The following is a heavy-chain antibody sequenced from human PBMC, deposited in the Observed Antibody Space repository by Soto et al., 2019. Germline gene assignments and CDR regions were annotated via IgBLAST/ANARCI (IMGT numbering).Heavy chain of an antibody. V-gene: IGHV1-3*01. CDR1: GYPFTSSA. D-gene: IGHD6-19*01. CDR2: INAGNGNT. CDR3: ARGSGMAVVDP. J-gene: IGHJ5*02. Sequence: GASVKVSCKASGYPFTSSAMHWVRQAPGQRLELMGWINAGNGNTKYSQKFQGRVTITRDTSASTAYMELSSLRSEDTAVYYCARGSGMAVVDPWGQGTLVTVSS.